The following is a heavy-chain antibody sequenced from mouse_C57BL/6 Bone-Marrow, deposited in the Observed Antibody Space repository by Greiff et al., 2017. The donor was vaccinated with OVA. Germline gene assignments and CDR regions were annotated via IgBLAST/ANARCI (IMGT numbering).Heavy chain of an antibody. Sequence: DVKLVESGGGLVQPGGSLKLSCAASGFTFSDYYMYWVRQTPEKRLEWVAYISNGGGSTYYPDTVKGRFTISRDNAKNTLYLQMSRLKSEDTAMYYCARRGVTTVVAPHYDAMDYWGQGTSGTVSS. V-gene: IGHV5-12*01. J-gene: IGHJ4*01. CDR1: GFTFSDYY. CDR3: ARRGVTTVVAPHYDAMDY. D-gene: IGHD1-1*01. CDR2: ISNGGGST.